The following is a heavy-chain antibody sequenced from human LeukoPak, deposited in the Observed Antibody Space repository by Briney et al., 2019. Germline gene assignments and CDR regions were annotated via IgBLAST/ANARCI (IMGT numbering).Heavy chain of an antibody. CDR3: ARVFSGSYLFDY. Sequence: PSETLSLTCTVSGGSISSGSYYWSWIRQPAGKGLEWIGRIYTSGSTNYNPSLKSRVTMSVDTSKNQFSLKLSSVTAADTAVYYCARVFSGSYLFDYWGQGTLVTVSS. CDR2: IYTSGST. D-gene: IGHD1-26*01. J-gene: IGHJ4*02. CDR1: GGSISSGSYY. V-gene: IGHV4-61*02.